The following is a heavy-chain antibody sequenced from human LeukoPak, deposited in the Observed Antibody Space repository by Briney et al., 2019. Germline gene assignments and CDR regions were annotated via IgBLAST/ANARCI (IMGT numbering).Heavy chain of an antibody. Sequence: AAVKVSCKASGYTFTGYYMHWVRQAPGQGLEWMGWIKPNSGGTNYAQKFQGRVTMTRDTSISTAYMELSRLRSDDTAVYYCASHGIAVAGTYFDYWGQGTLVTVSS. CDR1: GYTFTGYY. CDR3: ASHGIAVAGTYFDY. J-gene: IGHJ4*02. V-gene: IGHV1-2*02. D-gene: IGHD6-19*01. CDR2: IKPNSGGT.